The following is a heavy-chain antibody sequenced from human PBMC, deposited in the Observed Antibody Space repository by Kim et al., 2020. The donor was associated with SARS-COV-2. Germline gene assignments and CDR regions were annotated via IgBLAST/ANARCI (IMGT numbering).Heavy chain of an antibody. J-gene: IGHJ6*02. CDR3: ARGLWRSGSYYGMDV. Sequence: PSETLSLTCAVYGGSFSGYYWSWIRQPPGKGLEWIGEISHSGSSKYNSSLKSRITVTVDTPKSQISLKLNSLTAAGTAVYYCARGLWRSGSYYGMDVWGQGTTVTVS. D-gene: IGHD2-21*01. V-gene: IGHV4-34*01. CDR1: GGSFSGYY. CDR2: ISHSGSS.